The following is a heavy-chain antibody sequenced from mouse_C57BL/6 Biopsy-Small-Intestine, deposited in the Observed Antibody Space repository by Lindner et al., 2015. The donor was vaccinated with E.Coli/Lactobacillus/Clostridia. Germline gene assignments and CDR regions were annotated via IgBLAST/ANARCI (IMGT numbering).Heavy chain of an antibody. Sequence: VQLQESGGDLVRPGGSLKLSXAASGFTFSSYGMSWVRQTPDKRLEWVATISSGGYYTYYPDSVKGRFSISRDNAKNTLYLQMSSLKSEDTAMYYCARQGDGYDDAYWGQGTLVTVSA. V-gene: IGHV5-6*01. CDR3: ARQGDGYDDAY. J-gene: IGHJ3*01. CDR1: GFTFSSYG. CDR2: ISSGGYYT. D-gene: IGHD2-2*01.